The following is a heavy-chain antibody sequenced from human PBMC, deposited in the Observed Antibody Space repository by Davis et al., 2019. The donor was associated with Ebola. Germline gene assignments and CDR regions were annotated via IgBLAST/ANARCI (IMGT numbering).Heavy chain of an antibody. CDR3: ARTSTVVTLGFGY. CDR1: GGSISSGGYY. D-gene: IGHD4-23*01. CDR2: IYYSGST. Sequence: PSETLSLTCTVSGGSISSGGYYWSWIRQPPGKGLEWIGSIYYSGSTYYNPSLKSRVTISVATSKNQFSLKLSSVTAADTAVYYCARTSTVVTLGFGYWGQGTLVTVSS. J-gene: IGHJ4*02. V-gene: IGHV4-39*01.